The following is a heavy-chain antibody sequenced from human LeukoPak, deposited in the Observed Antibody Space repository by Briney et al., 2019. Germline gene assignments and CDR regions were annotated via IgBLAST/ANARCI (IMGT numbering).Heavy chain of an antibody. CDR3: ARVGPTRSDFDY. CDR2: IFSGAST. Sequence: TGGSLRLSCAASGFIFSSNYMTWVRQAPGKGLEWVSVIFSGASTYYADSVKGRVTISRDNSKNPLYLQMNNLRGEDTAVYYCARVGPTRSDFDYWGQGTLVTVSS. V-gene: IGHV3-53*01. J-gene: IGHJ4*02. D-gene: IGHD1-26*01. CDR1: GFIFSSNY.